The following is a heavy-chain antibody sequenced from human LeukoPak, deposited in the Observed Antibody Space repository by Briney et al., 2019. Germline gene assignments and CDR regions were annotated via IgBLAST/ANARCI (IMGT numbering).Heavy chain of an antibody. D-gene: IGHD6-13*01. CDR3: ARPSARGAAAGTSLYYYGMDV. J-gene: IGHJ6*04. CDR2: MIPIFDSA. V-gene: IGHV1-69*13. Sequence: SVKVSCKASGGTFSSYAISWVRQAPGQGLEWMGGMIPIFDSANYAQKFQGRVTITADESTSTAYMELSSLRSEDTAVYYCARPSARGAAAGTSLYYYGMDVWGKGTTVTVSS. CDR1: GGTFSSYA.